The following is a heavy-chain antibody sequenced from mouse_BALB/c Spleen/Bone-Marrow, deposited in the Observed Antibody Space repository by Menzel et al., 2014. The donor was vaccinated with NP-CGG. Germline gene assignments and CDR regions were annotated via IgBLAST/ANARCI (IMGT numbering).Heavy chain of an antibody. V-gene: IGHV7-3*02. CDR2: IRNKANGYTT. J-gene: IGHJ2*01. CDR1: GFTFTDYY. CDR3: ARDMGGLLFDY. Sequence: EVMLVESGGGLVQPGGSLRLSCATSGFTFTDYYMNWVRQPPGKALEWLGFIRNKANGYTTEYSASVKGRFTISRDNSLSILYLQMNTLRVEDSATYYCARDMGGLLFDYWGQGTTLTVSS. D-gene: IGHD2-3*01.